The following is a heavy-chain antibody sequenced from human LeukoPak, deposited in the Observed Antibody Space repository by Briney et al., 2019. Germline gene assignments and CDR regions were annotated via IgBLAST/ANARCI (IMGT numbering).Heavy chain of an antibody. Sequence: PSETLSLTCTVSGGSISSYYWSWIRKPPGKGLEWIGYIYYSGSTNYNPSLKSRVTISVDTSKNQFSLKLSSVTAADTAVYYCARGEWELLLWYYFDYWGQGTLVTVSS. V-gene: IGHV4-59*12. CDR3: ARGEWELLLWYYFDY. D-gene: IGHD1-26*01. CDR1: GGSISSYY. CDR2: IYYSGST. J-gene: IGHJ4*02.